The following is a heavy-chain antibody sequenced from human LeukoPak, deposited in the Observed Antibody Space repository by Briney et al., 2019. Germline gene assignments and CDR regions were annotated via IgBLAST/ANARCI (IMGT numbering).Heavy chain of an antibody. V-gene: IGHV1-2*02. D-gene: IGHD3-22*01. CDR2: INPNSGGT. Sequence: ASVKVSCKASGYTFTGYYMHWVQQAPGQGLEWMEWINPNSGGTNYAQKFQGRVTMTRDTSISAAYMELNRLRSDDTAVYYCARIPNGYYDSSGYYPFYYWGQGTLVTVSS. CDR3: ARIPNGYYDSSGYYPFYY. J-gene: IGHJ4*02. CDR1: GYTFTGYY.